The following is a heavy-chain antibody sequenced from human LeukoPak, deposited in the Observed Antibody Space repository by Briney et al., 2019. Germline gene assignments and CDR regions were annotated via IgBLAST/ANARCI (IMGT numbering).Heavy chain of an antibody. CDR1: GFTFSSYW. V-gene: IGHV3-74*01. CDR3: VQSSPTIDY. D-gene: IGHD5-12*01. Sequence: GGSLRLSCSGSGFTFSSYWMHWVRQAAGKGLAWVSRINSDGSSTTYADSVKGRFTISRDNAKNTMYLQMNSLRVEDTAVYYCVQSSPTIDYWGQGTLVTVSS. J-gene: IGHJ4*02. CDR2: INSDGSST.